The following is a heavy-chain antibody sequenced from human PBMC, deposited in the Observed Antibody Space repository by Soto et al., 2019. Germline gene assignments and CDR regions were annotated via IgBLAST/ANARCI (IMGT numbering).Heavy chain of an antibody. V-gene: IGHV1-69*13. Sequence: SVKVSCKASGGTFSSYAIIWVRQAPGQGLEWMGGIIPIFGTANYAQKFQGRVTITADESTSTAYMELSSLRSEDTAVYYCANGYCISTSCFWFDPWGQGTLVTVSS. D-gene: IGHD2-2*01. CDR1: GGTFSSYA. J-gene: IGHJ5*02. CDR3: ANGYCISTSCFWFDP. CDR2: IIPIFGTA.